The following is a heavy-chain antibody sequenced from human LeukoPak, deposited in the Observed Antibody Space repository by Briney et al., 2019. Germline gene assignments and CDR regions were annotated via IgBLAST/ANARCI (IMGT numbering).Heavy chain of an antibody. V-gene: IGHV3-21*01. Sequence: GGSLRLSCAASGFTFSSHTMSWVRQAPGKGLEWVSSISSSSSYIYYADSVKGRFTISRDNAKNSLYLQMNSLRGEDTAVYYCTRDSGYNAFDIWGQGTMVTVSS. CDR1: GFTFSSHT. D-gene: IGHD5-12*01. CDR3: TRDSGYNAFDI. J-gene: IGHJ3*02. CDR2: ISSSSSYI.